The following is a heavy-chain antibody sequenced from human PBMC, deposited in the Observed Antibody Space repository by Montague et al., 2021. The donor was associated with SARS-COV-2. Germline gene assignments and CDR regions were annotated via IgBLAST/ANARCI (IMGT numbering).Heavy chain of an antibody. CDR2: IYYSGST. J-gene: IGHJ6*02. V-gene: IGHV4-39*07. Sequence: SETLSLTCTVSGGSISSRSYYWGWIRQPPGKGLEWIGSIYYSGSTYYXXXVESRVTIPVDTSKNQFSLKLSSVTAADTAVYYCARDLDSFYGMDVWGQGTTVTVSS. CDR3: ARDLDSFYGMDV. CDR1: GGSISSRSYY.